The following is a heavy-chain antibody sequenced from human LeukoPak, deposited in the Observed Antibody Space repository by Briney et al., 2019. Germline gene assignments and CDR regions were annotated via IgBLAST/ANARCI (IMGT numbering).Heavy chain of an antibody. CDR2: ISAYNGNT. Sequence: GASVKVSCKASGNTFTSYAITWVRQAPGQGLEWMGWISAYNGNTNYAQKFQGRVTMTRDTSISTAYMELSRLRSDDTAVYYCARLGRTGTTGWGQGTLVTVSS. D-gene: IGHD1-1*01. CDR1: GNTFTSYA. J-gene: IGHJ4*02. V-gene: IGHV1-18*01. CDR3: ARLGRTGTTG.